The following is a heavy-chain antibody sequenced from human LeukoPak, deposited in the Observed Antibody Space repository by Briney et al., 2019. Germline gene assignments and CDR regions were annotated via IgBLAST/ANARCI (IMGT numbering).Heavy chain of an antibody. V-gene: IGHV3-23*01. CDR1: GFNFRSYD. Sequence: GGSLRLSCAASGFNFRSYDLSWVRQTPGKGLECVSTISRGVGSTSYADSVKGRFTISRDNSKNTLYLQMNSLRAEDTAVYYCAKDRYSSSSLMHYWGQGTLVTVSS. J-gene: IGHJ4*02. CDR3: AKDRYSSSSLMHY. D-gene: IGHD6-6*01. CDR2: ISRGVGST.